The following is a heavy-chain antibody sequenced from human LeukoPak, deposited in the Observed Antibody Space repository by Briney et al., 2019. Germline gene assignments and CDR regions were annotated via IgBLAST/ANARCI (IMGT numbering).Heavy chain of an antibody. CDR1: GFTFSSYA. Sequence: GGSLRLSCAASGFTFSSYAMHWVRQAPGKGLEWVAVISYDGSNKYYADSVKGRFTISRDNSKNTLYLQMNSLRAEDTAVYYCARDGKSGYDYYYYYGMDVWGQGTTVTVSS. J-gene: IGHJ6*02. CDR3: ARDGKSGYDYYYYYGMDV. D-gene: IGHD5-12*01. V-gene: IGHV3-30-3*01. CDR2: ISYDGSNK.